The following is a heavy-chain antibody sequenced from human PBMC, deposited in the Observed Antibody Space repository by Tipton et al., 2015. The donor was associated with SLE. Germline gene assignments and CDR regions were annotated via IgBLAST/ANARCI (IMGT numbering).Heavy chain of an antibody. CDR1: GVPISGSSYY. D-gene: IGHD2-8*01. CDR2: ITNNGTT. Sequence: TLSLTCTVSGVPISGSSYYWDWIRQPPGKGPEWIGRITNNGTTYYIPSLQSRVTMSVDTSKNHFSLKLSSVTAADTAVYYCARHDTNYGRNWFDPWGQGTLVTVSS. CDR3: ARHDTNYGRNWFDP. V-gene: IGHV4-39*01. J-gene: IGHJ5*02.